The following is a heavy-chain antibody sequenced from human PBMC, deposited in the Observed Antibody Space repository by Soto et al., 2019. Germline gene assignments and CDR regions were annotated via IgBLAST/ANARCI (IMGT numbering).Heavy chain of an antibody. Sequence: SETLSLTCTVSGGSISSGGYYWSWIRQPPGKGLEWIGSIYYSGSTYYNPSLKSRVTISVDTSKNQFSLKLSSVTAADTAVYYCARHVVGDNWFDPWGQGTLVTVSS. CDR2: IYYSGST. J-gene: IGHJ5*02. CDR3: ARHVVGDNWFDP. CDR1: GGSISSGGYY. D-gene: IGHD2-15*01. V-gene: IGHV4-39*01.